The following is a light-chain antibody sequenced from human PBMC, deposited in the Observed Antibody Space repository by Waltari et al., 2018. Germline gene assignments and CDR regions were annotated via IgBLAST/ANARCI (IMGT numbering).Light chain of an antibody. CDR1: KVGSKS. CDR3: QVWDSGRDQVV. V-gene: IGLV3-21*01. CDR2: YES. J-gene: IGLJ2*01. Sequence: SYELTQAPSVSVAPGKKATITCGGNKVGSKSGHCFQQKKGQAPVLLIYYESDRPSGIPERFSGSNTGNTATLTISRVEAGDEADYYCQVWDSGRDQVVFGGGTKLAVL.